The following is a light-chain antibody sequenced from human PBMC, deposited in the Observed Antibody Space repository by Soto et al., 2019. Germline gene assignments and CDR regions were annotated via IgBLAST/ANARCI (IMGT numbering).Light chain of an antibody. CDR2: KAS. CDR1: QSISNW. Sequence: DIQMTQSPSTLSASVGDRVTITCRASQSISNWLDWYQQKPGKAPKLLIYKASTLESGVPSRFSGSGSGTEFTLTISSLQPDDFATYYCQQYSSYSFGQGTKLEIK. J-gene: IGKJ2*01. V-gene: IGKV1-5*03. CDR3: QQYSSYS.